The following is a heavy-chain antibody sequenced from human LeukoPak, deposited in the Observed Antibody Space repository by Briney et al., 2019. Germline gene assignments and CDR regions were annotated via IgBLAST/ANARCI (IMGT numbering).Heavy chain of an antibody. CDR2: INSDGRST. J-gene: IGHJ4*02. CDR1: GITFSSYW. CDR3: ARSAYPGNSVIED. Sequence: GGSLRLSCAGSGITFSSYWMHWVRQAPGKGLVCVSRINSDGRSTNYADSVKGRFTISRDNAKNTLYLQMNSLRAEDTAVYYCARSAYPGNSVIEDWGRGTLVTVSS. V-gene: IGHV3-74*01. D-gene: IGHD4-23*01.